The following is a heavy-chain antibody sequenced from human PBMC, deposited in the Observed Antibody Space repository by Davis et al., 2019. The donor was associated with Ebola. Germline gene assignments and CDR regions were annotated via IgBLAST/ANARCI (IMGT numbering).Heavy chain of an antibody. CDR2: INSDGSST. CDR3: ARGPPRYSSSWYGNY. V-gene: IGHV3-74*01. CDR1: GFTFSSYW. J-gene: IGHJ4*02. D-gene: IGHD6-13*01. Sequence: PGGSLRLSCAASGFTFSSYWMHWVRHAPGKGLVWVSRINSDGSSTSYADSVKGRFTISRDNAKNTLYLQMNSLRAEDTAVYYCARGPPRYSSSWYGNYWGQGTLVTVSS.